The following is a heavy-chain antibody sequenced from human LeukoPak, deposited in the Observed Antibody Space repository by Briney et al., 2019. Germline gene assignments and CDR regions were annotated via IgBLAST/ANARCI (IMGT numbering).Heavy chain of an antibody. J-gene: IGHJ4*02. D-gene: IGHD3-3*01. CDR2: IIDTGNT. Sequence: SETLSLTCVVYVEPFSGYYWTWIRQPPGKGLEWIGEIIDTGNTKYNSSRKSRVTISVDTSKNEFSLNLTSVTAADTAIYYCARGLARGYPPSPFDYWGQGTLVTVCS. CDR1: VEPFSGYY. CDR3: ARGLARGYPPSPFDY. V-gene: IGHV4-34*12.